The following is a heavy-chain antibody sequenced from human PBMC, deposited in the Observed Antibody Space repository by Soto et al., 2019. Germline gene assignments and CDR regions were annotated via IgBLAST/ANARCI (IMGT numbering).Heavy chain of an antibody. CDR1: GGSFSGYY. CDR2: INHSGST. Sequence: SETLSLTCAVYGGSFSGYYWSWIRQPPGKGLEWIGEINHSGSTNYNPPLKSRVTISVDTSKNQFSLKLSSVTAADTAVYYCARGRNMALYFDYWGQGTLVTVSS. V-gene: IGHV4-34*01. J-gene: IGHJ4*02. D-gene: IGHD3-10*01. CDR3: ARGRNMALYFDY.